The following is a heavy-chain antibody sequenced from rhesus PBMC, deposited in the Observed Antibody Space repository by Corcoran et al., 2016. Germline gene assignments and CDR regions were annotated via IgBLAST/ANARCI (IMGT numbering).Heavy chain of an antibody. CDR1: GDSVRSGNW. Sequence: QVHLQESGPAVVKPSETLSLTCAFSGDSVRSGNWWSWIRQSPGKGPEWIGGLYGNNGITGYNPSLKSRITISIDTSSNRVSLILTSLTAADTATYYCARNPEIASADFWGRGVLVTVSS. V-gene: IGHV4-93*02. J-gene: IGHJ4*01. D-gene: IGHD6-43*01. CDR2: LYGNNGIT. CDR3: ARNPEIASADF.